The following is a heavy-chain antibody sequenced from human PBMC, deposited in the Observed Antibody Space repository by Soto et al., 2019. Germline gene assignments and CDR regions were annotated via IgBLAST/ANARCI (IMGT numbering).Heavy chain of an antibody. Sequence: GESLKISCKGSGYSFTSYWIGWVRQMPGKGLERMGIIYPGDPDTRYSPSFQGQVTISADKSITTTYLQWSSLKASDTAIYYCARLFDTSGWYDYWGQGTLVTVS. CDR3: ARLFDTSGWYDY. V-gene: IGHV5-51*01. J-gene: IGHJ4*02. CDR1: GYSFTSYW. CDR2: IYPGDPDT. D-gene: IGHD6-19*01.